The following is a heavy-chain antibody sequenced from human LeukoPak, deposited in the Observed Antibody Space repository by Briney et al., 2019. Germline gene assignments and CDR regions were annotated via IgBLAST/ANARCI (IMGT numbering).Heavy chain of an antibody. CDR1: GFTFSSYG. D-gene: IGHD3-22*01. Sequence: GGSLRLSCAASGFTFSSYGMHWVRQAPGKGLEWVAVISYDGSNKYYADSVKGRFTISRDNSKNTLYLQMNSLRAEDTALYYCARDRRYYDSSGYYFHWYFDLWGRGTLVTVSS. CDR3: ARDRRYYDSSGYYFHWYFDL. V-gene: IGHV3-30*03. J-gene: IGHJ2*01. CDR2: ISYDGSNK.